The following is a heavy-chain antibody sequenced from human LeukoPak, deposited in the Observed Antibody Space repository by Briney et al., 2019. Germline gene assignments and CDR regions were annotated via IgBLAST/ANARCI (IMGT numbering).Heavy chain of an antibody. J-gene: IGHJ4*02. CDR1: GYTFTSNY. CDR3: ARDQEGFDY. CDR2: IYPRDGST. Sequence: ASVKVSCKASGYTFTSNYIRWVRQGPGQGLEWMGMIYPRDGSTSYAQKFQGRVTVTRDTSTSTVHMELSGLRSEDTAVYYCARDQEGFDYWGQGTLVTVSP. V-gene: IGHV1-46*01.